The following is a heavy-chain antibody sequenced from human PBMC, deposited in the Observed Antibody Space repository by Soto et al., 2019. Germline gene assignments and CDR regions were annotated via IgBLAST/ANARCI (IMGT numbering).Heavy chain of an antibody. D-gene: IGHD2-8*02. J-gene: IGHJ5*02. CDR3: ERHEGWTGPDQ. Sequence: SETLSLTYAVSGASIGSGGWWSWVRQPPGKGLEWIAEIFHDGNTNYSPSLKSRVTISVDKSQNQFSLNVYSVTAADTAVYYCERHEGWTGPDQWGQGTLVTVSS. CDR1: GASIGSGGW. CDR2: IFHDGNT. V-gene: IGHV4-4*02.